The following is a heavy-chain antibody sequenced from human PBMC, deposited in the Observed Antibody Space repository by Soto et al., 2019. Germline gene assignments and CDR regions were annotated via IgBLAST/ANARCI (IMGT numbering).Heavy chain of an antibody. CDR1: GFTFSSYG. CDR2: ISYDGSNK. J-gene: IGHJ4*02. CDR3: AKDRSEQWLAVGYFDY. Sequence: SLRLSCAASGFTFSSYGMHWVRQAPGKGLEWVAVISYDGSNKYYADSVKGRFTISRDNSKNTLYLQMNSLRAEDTAVYYCAKDRSEQWLAVGYFDYWGQGTLVTVSS. D-gene: IGHD6-19*01. V-gene: IGHV3-30*18.